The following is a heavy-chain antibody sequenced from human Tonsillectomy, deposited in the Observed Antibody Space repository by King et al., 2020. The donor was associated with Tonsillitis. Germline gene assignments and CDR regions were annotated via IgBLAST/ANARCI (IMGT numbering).Heavy chain of an antibody. Sequence: VQLVESGGGLVQPGGSLRLSCAASGFTFNNYAMTWVRQAPGKGLEWVSAISGCGGSAYHADSVKGRFTISRDNSKNTLYLQMNSLRAEDTAVYYCAKFPGIYXGSEFXYWGQGTLVTVSS. CDR1: GFTFNNYA. V-gene: IGHV3-23*04. CDR2: ISGCGGSA. CDR3: AKFPGIYXGSEFXY. J-gene: IGHJ4*02. D-gene: IGHD3-10*01.